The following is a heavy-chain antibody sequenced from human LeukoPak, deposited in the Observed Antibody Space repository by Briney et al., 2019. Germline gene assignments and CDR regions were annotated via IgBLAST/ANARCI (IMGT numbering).Heavy chain of an antibody. D-gene: IGHD1-1*01. V-gene: IGHV3-30*04. CDR2: ISYDGSNK. CDR1: GFTFSSYA. Sequence: GGSLRLSCAASGFTFSSYAMHWVRQAPGKGLEWVAVISYDGSNKYYADSVKGRFTISRDNAKNSLYLQMNSLRAEDTAVYYCARDPYSWSDGPLLYWGQGTLVTVSS. CDR3: ARDPYSWSDGPLLY. J-gene: IGHJ4*02.